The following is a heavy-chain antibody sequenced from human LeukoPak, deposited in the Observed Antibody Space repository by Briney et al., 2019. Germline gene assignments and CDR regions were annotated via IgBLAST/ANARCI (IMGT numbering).Heavy chain of an antibody. V-gene: IGHV3-21*01. CDR3: ARLSSTSRPYVMDV. CDR2: ISSSSSYI. CDR1: GFTFSSYS. Sequence: GGSLTLSCAASGFTFSSYSMNWVRQAPGKGLEWGSSISSSSSYIYYADSVKGRFTIPIDNAKDSLYLQMNSLRAEDTVVYYCARLSSTSRPYVMDVWGQGTTVTVS. D-gene: IGHD2-2*01. J-gene: IGHJ6*02.